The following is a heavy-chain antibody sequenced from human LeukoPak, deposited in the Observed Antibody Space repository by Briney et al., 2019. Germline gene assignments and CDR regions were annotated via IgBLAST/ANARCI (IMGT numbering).Heavy chain of an antibody. Sequence: SVKVSCKASGGTFSSYAISWVRQAPGQGLEWMGRIIPIFGTANYAQKFQGRVTITADESTSTAYMELSSLRSEDTAVYYCASVPYYYDSSGLYYFDYWGQGTLVTVSS. D-gene: IGHD3-22*01. J-gene: IGHJ4*02. CDR3: ASVPYYYDSSGLYYFDY. CDR1: GGTFSSYA. CDR2: IIPIFGTA. V-gene: IGHV1-69*15.